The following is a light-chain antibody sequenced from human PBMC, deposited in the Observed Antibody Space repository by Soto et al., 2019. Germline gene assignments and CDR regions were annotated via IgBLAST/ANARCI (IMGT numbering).Light chain of an antibody. CDR1: QSVGRY. V-gene: IGKV3-11*01. J-gene: IGKJ4*01. CDR3: QQRFQWPPLT. Sequence: EIVLTQSPATLSLSPGERATLSCRASQSVGRYLAWFQQKPGQAPRLLIYDASNRATGIPARFSGSGSGTDFTLNISSLEPEDFAVYYCQQRFQWPPLTFGGGTKVEI. CDR2: DAS.